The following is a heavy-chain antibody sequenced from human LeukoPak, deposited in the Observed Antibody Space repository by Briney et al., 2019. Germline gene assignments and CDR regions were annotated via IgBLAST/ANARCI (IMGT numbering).Heavy chain of an antibody. CDR3: ARDRRYYDSSGYLYYYGMDV. Sequence: PGGSLRLSCAASGFTFSSYSMNWVRQAPGKGLEWVSYISSSSSTIYYADSVKGRFTISRDNAKNSLYLQMNSLRAEDTAVYYCARDRRYYDSSGYLYYYGMDVWGQGTTVTVSS. D-gene: IGHD3-22*01. CDR2: ISSSSSTI. J-gene: IGHJ6*02. V-gene: IGHV3-48*01. CDR1: GFTFSSYS.